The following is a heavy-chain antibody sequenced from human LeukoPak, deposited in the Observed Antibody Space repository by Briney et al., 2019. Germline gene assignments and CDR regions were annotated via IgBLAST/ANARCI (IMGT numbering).Heavy chain of an antibody. V-gene: IGHV4-4*09. Sequence: SETLSLTCTVSGGSISGYYWSWIRQPPGKGLEWIGYVYISGTTNYNPSLKSRATISVDTSKNRFSLKLTSLTAADTAVYYCARQGINSDAFDMWGQGTMVTVSS. CDR1: GGSISGYY. J-gene: IGHJ3*02. D-gene: IGHD1-1*01. CDR2: VYISGTT. CDR3: ARQGINSDAFDM.